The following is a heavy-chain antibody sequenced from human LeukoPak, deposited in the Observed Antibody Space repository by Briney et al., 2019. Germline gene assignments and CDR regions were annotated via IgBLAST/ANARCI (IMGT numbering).Heavy chain of an antibody. J-gene: IGHJ5*02. CDR2: INHSGST. D-gene: IGHD2/OR15-2a*01. CDR1: GGSFSGYY. V-gene: IGHV4-34*01. CDR3: SRRRGISSWFDP. Sequence: SSETLSLTCAVYGGSFSGYYWSWIRQPPGKGLEWIGEINHSGSTNYNPSLKSRVTISVDTSKNQFSLKLSSVTAADTAVYYCSRRRGISSWFDPWGQGTLVTVSS.